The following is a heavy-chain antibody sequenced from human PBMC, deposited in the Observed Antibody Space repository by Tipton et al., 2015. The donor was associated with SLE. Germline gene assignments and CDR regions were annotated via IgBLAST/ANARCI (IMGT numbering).Heavy chain of an antibody. D-gene: IGHD4-23*01. CDR1: GFIFDDYA. V-gene: IGHV3-9*01. J-gene: IGHJ6*02. Sequence: SLRLSCAASGFIFDDYAIHWVRQGPGRGLEWVSTISWDSGDRKYADSVKARFTISRDNTRQVVYLQMESLRPDDTALYFCAKDTKGGNSGFYYYGMDVWGQGTTVTVSS. CDR2: ISWDSGDR. CDR3: AKDTKGGNSGFYYYGMDV.